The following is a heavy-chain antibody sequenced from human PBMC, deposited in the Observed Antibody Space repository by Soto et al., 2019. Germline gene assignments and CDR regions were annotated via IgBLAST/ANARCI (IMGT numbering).Heavy chain of an antibody. CDR2: IYYSGST. CDR1: GGSISSSSYY. D-gene: IGHD6-13*01. CDR3: ARLGSSSWYGAEYYYGMDV. Sequence: TSETLSLTCTVSGGSISSSSYYWGWIRQPPGKGLEWIGSIYYSGSTYYNPSLKSRVTISVDTSKNQFSLKLSSVTAADTAVYYCARLGSSSWYGAEYYYGMDVWGQGTTVTVSS. J-gene: IGHJ6*02. V-gene: IGHV4-39*01.